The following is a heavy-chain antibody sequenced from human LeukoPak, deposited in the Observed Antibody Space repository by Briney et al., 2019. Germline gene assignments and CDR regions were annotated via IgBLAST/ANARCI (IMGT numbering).Heavy chain of an antibody. CDR3: AKDYGDYGSGSSFDY. J-gene: IGHJ4*02. V-gene: IGHV3-30*18. CDR1: GFTFSSYG. CDR2: ISYDGSNK. D-gene: IGHD3-10*01. Sequence: PGGSLRLSCAASGFTFSSYGMHWVRQAPGKGLEWVAVISYDGSNKYYADSVKGRFTISRDNSKNTPYLQMNSLRAEDTAVYYCAKDYGDYGSGSSFDYWGQGTLVTVSS.